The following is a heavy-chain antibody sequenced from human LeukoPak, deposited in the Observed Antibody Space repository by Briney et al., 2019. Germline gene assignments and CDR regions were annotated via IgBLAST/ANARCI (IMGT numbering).Heavy chain of an antibody. V-gene: IGHV7-4-1*02. CDR3: ARDPYSYGLRY. Sequence: ASVKVSCKASGYTFTSYAMNWVRQAPGQGLEWLGWINSNTGNPTYAQGFTGRFVFSLDTSVSTAYLQISSLKAEGTAVYYCARDPYSYGLRYWGQGTLVTVSS. CDR1: GYTFTSYA. CDR2: INSNTGNP. J-gene: IGHJ4*02. D-gene: IGHD5-18*01.